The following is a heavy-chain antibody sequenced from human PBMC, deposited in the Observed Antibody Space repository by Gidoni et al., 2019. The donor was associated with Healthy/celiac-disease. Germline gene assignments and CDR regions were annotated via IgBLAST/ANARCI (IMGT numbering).Heavy chain of an antibody. J-gene: IGHJ6*02. V-gene: IGHV4-34*01. D-gene: IGHD5-12*01. CDR3: ARGPGMGATIPYYGMDV. Sequence: QVQLQQWGAGLLKPSETLSLTCAVSGGSFSGNYRSWIRQVPGKGLEWIGEINHSGSTNYNPSLKSRVTISVDTSKNQFSLKLSSVTAADTAVYYCARGPGMGATIPYYGMDVWGQGTTVTVSS. CDR2: INHSGST. CDR1: GGSFSGNY.